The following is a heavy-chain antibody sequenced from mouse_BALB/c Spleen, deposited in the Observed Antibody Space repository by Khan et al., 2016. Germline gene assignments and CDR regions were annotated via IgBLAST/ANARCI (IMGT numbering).Heavy chain of an antibody. D-gene: IGHD1-1*01. CDR3: TRGENYYGSRRYFDV. CDR1: GYSFTTYW. CDR2: FYPGNSDT. V-gene: IGHV1-5*01. Sequence: VQLQQSGAVLARPGASVKMSCKASGYSFTTYWMHWVKQRPGQGLEWIGAFYPGNSDTYYNQKFKVKAKLTAVTSASTAYMELSSLTNDDSAVYYCTRGENYYGSRRYFDVWGAGTTVTVSS. J-gene: IGHJ1*01.